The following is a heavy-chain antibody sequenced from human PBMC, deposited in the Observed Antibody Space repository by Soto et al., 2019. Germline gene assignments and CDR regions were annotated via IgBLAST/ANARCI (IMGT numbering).Heavy chain of an antibody. J-gene: IGHJ6*02. V-gene: IGHV3-13*01. CDR3: ARAPFYYDILTGYYYFDGMDV. CDR2: IGTAGDT. D-gene: IGHD3-9*01. CDR1: GFTFSSYD. Sequence: GGSLRLSCAVSGFTFSSYDMHWVRQATGKGLEWVSAIGTAGDTYYPGSVKGRFTISRENAKNSLYLQMNSLRAGDTAVYYCARAPFYYDILTGYYYFDGMDVWGQGTTVTVSS.